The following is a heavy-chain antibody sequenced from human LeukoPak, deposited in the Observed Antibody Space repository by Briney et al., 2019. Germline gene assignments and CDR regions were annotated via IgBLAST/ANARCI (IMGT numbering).Heavy chain of an antibody. Sequence: SVKVSCKASGGTFSSYANSWVRQAPGQGLEWMGGIIPIFGTANYAQKFQGRVTITADESTSTAYMELSSLRSEDTAVYYCARSIVVVPAASAGYSYGYEDYWGQGTLVTVSS. D-gene: IGHD2-2*01. J-gene: IGHJ4*02. CDR2: IIPIFGTA. V-gene: IGHV1-69*13. CDR1: GGTFSSYA. CDR3: ARSIVVVPAASAGYSYGYEDY.